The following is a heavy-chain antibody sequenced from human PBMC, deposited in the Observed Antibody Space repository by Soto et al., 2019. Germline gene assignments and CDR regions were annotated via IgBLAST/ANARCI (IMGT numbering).Heavy chain of an antibody. V-gene: IGHV3-33*01. D-gene: IGHD6-6*01. J-gene: IGHJ4*02. CDR3: ARRGGYSSSPIDY. CDR1: GFTFSNYG. Sequence: SLRLSCAASGFTFSNYGMHWVRQAPGKGLEWVAVIWYDGGEKYYADSVKGRFTISRDNSKNTLYLQMNNLRVEDTALYYCARRGGYSSSPIDYWGQGTLVTVSS. CDR2: IWYDGGEK.